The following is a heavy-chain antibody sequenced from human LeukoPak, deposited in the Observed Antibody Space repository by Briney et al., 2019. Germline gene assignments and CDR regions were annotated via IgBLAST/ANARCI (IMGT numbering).Heavy chain of an antibody. CDR1: GFTFSSYG. Sequence: GGSLRLSCAASGFTFSSYGMHWVRQAPGKGLEWMSFIRYDGSNKYYADSVKGRFTISRDNSKNTLYLQMNSLRAEDTAVYYCAKTKDIVVVPAAIYFDYWGQGTLVTVSS. CDR2: IRYDGSNK. D-gene: IGHD2-2*01. J-gene: IGHJ4*02. V-gene: IGHV3-30*02. CDR3: AKTKDIVVVPAAIYFDY.